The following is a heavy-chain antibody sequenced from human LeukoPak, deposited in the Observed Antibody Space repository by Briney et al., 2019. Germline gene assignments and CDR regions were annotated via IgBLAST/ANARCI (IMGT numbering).Heavy chain of an antibody. D-gene: IGHD6-13*01. CDR3: ARHLRGYSSSHNWFDP. J-gene: IGHJ5*02. CDR2: IYYSGST. Sequence: ETLSLTCTVSGGSISSYYWSWIRQPPGKGLEWIGYIYYSGSTNYNPSLKSRVTISVDTSKNQFSLKLSSVTAADTAVYYCARHLRGYSSSHNWFDPWGQGTLVTVSS. V-gene: IGHV4-59*01. CDR1: GGSISSYY.